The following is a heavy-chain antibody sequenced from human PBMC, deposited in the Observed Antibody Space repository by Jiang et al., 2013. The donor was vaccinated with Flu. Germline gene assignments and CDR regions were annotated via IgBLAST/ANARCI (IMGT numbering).Heavy chain of an antibody. CDR2: ISYDGSNK. CDR1: GFTFSSYA. CDR3: ARGWLPLGPFDY. J-gene: IGHJ4*02. V-gene: IGHV3-30-3*01. D-gene: IGHD5-12*01. Sequence: GVVQPGRSLRLSCAASGFTFSSYAMHWVRQAPGKGLEWVAVISYDGSNKYYADSVKGRFTISRDNSKNTLYLQMNSLRAEDTAVYYCARGWLPLGPFDYWGQGTLVTVSS.